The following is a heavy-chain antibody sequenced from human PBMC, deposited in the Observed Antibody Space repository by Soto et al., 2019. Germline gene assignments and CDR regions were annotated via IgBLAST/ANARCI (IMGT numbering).Heavy chain of an antibody. J-gene: IGHJ4*02. D-gene: IGHD3-10*01. CDR2: ISSSGSTI. CDR3: ARDLEYGSGSYYKTPLDY. CDR1: VFTFSDYY. Sequence: PGGSLRLSCAASVFTFSDYYMSWIRQAPGKGLEWVSYISSSGSTIYYADSVKGRFTISRDNAKNSLYLQMNSLRAEDTAVYYCARDLEYGSGSYYKTPLDYWGQGTLVTVSS. V-gene: IGHV3-11*01.